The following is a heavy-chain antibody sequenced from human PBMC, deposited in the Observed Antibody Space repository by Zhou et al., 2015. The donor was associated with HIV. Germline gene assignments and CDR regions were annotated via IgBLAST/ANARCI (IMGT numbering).Heavy chain of an antibody. J-gene: IGHJ3*02. CDR3: AKARLTMMPGVQSAFDT. Sequence: QVQLVESGGGVVQPGRSLRLSCAASGFTFSRYSLHWVRQGPGKGLEWVAIMWHDGYNAYYADSVRGRFTVSRDNSKNTVYLQMNSLRSEDTGVYFCAKARLTMMPGVQSAFDTWGQGTMVTVSS. V-gene: IGHV3-33*06. D-gene: IGHD3-10*01. CDR2: MWHDGYNA. CDR1: GFTFSRYS.